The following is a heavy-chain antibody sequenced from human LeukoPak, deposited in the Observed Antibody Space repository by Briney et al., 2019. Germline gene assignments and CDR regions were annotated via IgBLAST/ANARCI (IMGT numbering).Heavy chain of an antibody. Sequence: PSQTLSLTCTVFGGSISSGSYYWSWIRQPAGKGLEWIGRIYTSGSTNYNPSLKSRVTISVDTSKNQFSLKLSSVTAADTAVYYCARDNRRRATMTSGGGYFDYWGQGTLVTVSS. J-gene: IGHJ4*02. CDR1: GGSISSGSYY. CDR2: IYTSGST. V-gene: IGHV4-61*02. CDR3: ARDNRRRATMTSGGGYFDY. D-gene: IGHD5-12*01.